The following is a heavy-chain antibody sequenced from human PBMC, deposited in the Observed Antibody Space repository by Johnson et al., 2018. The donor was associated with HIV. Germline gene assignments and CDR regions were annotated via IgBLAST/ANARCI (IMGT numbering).Heavy chain of an antibody. J-gene: IGHJ3*02. CDR1: GFTFDDYA. D-gene: IGHD2-15*01. V-gene: IGHV3-9*01. Sequence: LVESGGGLVQPGRSLRLSCAASGFTFDDYAMHWVRQAPGKGLEWVSGISWNSGSIGYADSVKGRFTISRDNAKNSLYLQMKSLRGEDTALYYCTRGGYCSGGSCYIGNAFDIWGQGTMVTVSS. CDR3: TRGGYCSGGSCYIGNAFDI. CDR2: ISWNSGSI.